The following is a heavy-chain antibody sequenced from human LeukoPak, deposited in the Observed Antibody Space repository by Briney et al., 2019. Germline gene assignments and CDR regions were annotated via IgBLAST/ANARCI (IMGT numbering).Heavy chain of an antibody. CDR1: GGSVSSGSYY. D-gene: IGHD6-13*01. V-gene: IGHV4-61*01. CDR3: AREGIAAAGTLSSGLDV. Sequence: PSETLSLTCTVSGGSVSSGSYYWSWIRQPPGKGLEWIGYIYYSGSTNYNPSLKSRVAISVDTSKNQFSLKLSSVTAADTAVYYCAREGIAAAGTLSSGLDVWGKGTTVTVSS. J-gene: IGHJ6*04. CDR2: IYYSGST.